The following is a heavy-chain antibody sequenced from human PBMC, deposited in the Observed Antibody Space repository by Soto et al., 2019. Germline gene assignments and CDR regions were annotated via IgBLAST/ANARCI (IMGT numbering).Heavy chain of an antibody. CDR2: IIPIFSSR. V-gene: IGHV1-69*01. CDR3: ARGETDLGV. D-gene: IGHD2-21*02. J-gene: IGHJ6*02. CDR1: RDTFNKYA. Sequence: QVQLVQSGAEVKKPGSSVKVSGKTSRDTFNKYAFNWVRQAPGQGLEWMGWIIPIFSSRNYAEKFQGRVTITADDSTSTAYMELRSLRFEDTAVYYCARGETDLGVWGQGTTVTVSS.